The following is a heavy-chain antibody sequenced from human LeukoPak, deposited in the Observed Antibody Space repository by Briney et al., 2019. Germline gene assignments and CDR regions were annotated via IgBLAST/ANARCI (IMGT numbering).Heavy chain of an antibody. D-gene: IGHD4-17*01. CDR3: ARDPTTVATFGAY. CDR1: GYSISSGYY. CDR2: IYHSGST. Sequence: PSETLSLTCAVSGYSISSGYYWAWIRQPPGKGLEWIGSIYHSGSTHYNPSLKSRVTISVDTSKNQFSLKLTSVTAADTAVYYCARDPTTVATFGAYWGQGTLVTVSS. J-gene: IGHJ4*02. V-gene: IGHV4-38-2*02.